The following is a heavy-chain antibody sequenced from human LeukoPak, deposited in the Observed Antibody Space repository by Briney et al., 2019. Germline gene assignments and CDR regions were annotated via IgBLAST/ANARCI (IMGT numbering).Heavy chain of an antibody. Sequence: RESGPALVKPTQTLTLTCTFSGFSLSTSGMCVNWIRQPPGKALEWLARIDWDDGKYYSTSLKTRLSISKDTSKTQVVLTMTNIDPVDTATYYCAQMSTNDMSMDVWGQGTTVTVSS. CDR2: IDWDDGK. J-gene: IGHJ6*02. CDR3: AQMSTNDMSMDV. D-gene: IGHD1-1*01. V-gene: IGHV2-70*11. CDR1: GFSLSTSGMC.